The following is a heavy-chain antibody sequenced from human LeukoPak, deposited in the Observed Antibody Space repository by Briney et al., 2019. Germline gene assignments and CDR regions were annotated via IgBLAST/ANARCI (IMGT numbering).Heavy chain of an antibody. D-gene: IGHD3-10*02. J-gene: IGHJ6*04. CDR2: IKQDRSVK. CDR1: GFTFTNYW. Sequence: GGSLRLSCAASGFTFTNYWMSWVRQAPGKGLELVANIKQDRSVKYYVDSVKGRFTISRDNAKNSLYLQMNSLRAEDTAVYYCAELGITMIGGVWGKGTTVTISS. CDR3: AELGITMIGGV. V-gene: IGHV3-7*01.